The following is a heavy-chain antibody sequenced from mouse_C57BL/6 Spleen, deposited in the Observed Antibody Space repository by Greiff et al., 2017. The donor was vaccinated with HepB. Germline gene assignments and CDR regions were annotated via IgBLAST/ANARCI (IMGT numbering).Heavy chain of an antibody. J-gene: IGHJ2*01. D-gene: IGHD1-1*02. Sequence: VQLQHPGAELVRPGSSVKLSCKASGYTFTSYWMDWVKQRPGQGLEWIGNIYPSDSETHYNQKFKDKATLTVDKSSSTAYMQLSSLTSEDSAVYYCARSGVGDYWGQGTTLTVSS. CDR3: ARSGVGDY. CDR2: IYPSDSET. CDR1: GYTFTSYW. V-gene: IGHV1-61*01.